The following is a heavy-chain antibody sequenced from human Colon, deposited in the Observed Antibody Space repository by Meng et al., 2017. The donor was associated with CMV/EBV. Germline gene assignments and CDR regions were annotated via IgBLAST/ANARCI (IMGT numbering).Heavy chain of an antibody. CDR1: GDYY. Sequence: QVQLQSSGPGLVKPSQTLSLNGDYYWTWIRQLPGKGLEWIGNIYYGANTDYHPSLKSRLTISIDSSKNQFSLKLSSVTAADTAVYYCAREIRRFTLSGLVVWVDPWGQGTLVTVSS. V-gene: IGHV4-30-4*01. CDR3: AREIRRFTLSGLVVWVDP. D-gene: IGHD3-3*01. J-gene: IGHJ5*02. CDR2: IYYGANT.